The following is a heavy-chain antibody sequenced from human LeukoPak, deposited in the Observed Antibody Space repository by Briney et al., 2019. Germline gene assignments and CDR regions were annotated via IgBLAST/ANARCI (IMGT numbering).Heavy chain of an antibody. J-gene: IGHJ4*02. CDR1: GLTFSNNW. CDR2: IKQDGSDK. D-gene: IGHD1-7*01. CDR3: ARGIEGTTNFDY. Sequence: GGSLRLSCAVSGLTFSNNWMNWVRQAPGKGLEWVANIKQDGSDKNYVDSVKGRFTISRDNAKNSLYLQMNGLRAEDTAVYYCARGIEGTTNFDYWGQGTLVTVSS. V-gene: IGHV3-7*01.